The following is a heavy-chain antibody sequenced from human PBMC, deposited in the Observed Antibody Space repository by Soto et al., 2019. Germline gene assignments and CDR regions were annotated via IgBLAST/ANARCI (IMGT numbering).Heavy chain of an antibody. CDR2: IYYSGTT. Sequence: SETLSLTCTVSGDSISTYDYYWSWFRQPPWEGLQWIGYIYYSGTTYYNPSLKSRVTLSMDTSKNQFSLRLSSVTAADTAVYYCARGIGVFDSWGQGTLVTVSS. V-gene: IGHV4-30-4*01. CDR3: ARGIGVFDS. CDR1: GDSISTYDYY. J-gene: IGHJ4*02. D-gene: IGHD3-10*01.